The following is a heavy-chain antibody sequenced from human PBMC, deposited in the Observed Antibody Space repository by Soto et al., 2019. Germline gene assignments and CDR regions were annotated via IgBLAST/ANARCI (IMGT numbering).Heavy chain of an antibody. V-gene: IGHV4-61*01. J-gene: IGHJ6*02. D-gene: IGHD4-17*01. Sequence: SETLSLTCTVSGGSVSSGSYYWSWIRQPPGKGLEWIGYIYYSGSTNYNPSLKSRVTISVDTSKNQFSLKLSSVTAADTAVYYCASAPSTVTTLYYYYGMDVWGQGTTVTVSS. CDR3: ASAPSTVTTLYYYYGMDV. CDR2: IYYSGST. CDR1: GGSVSSGSYY.